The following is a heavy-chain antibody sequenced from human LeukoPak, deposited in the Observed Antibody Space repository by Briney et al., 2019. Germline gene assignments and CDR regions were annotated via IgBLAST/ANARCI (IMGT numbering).Heavy chain of an antibody. CDR2: ISALFPNT. Sequence: PGGSLRLSCAASGFTFDNYVMAWFRQAPGKGLEWVSTISALFPNTYSADSVKGRFTISRDNSKSTLYLQMDSLRAEDTAVYYCARESHRNSNDYWGQGTLVTVSS. J-gene: IGHJ4*02. CDR1: GFTFDNYV. CDR3: ARESHRNSNDY. V-gene: IGHV3-23*01. D-gene: IGHD4-23*01.